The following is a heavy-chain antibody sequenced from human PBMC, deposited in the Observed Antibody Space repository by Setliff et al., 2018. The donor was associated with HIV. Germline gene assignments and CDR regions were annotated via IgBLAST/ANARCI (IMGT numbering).Heavy chain of an antibody. D-gene: IGHD3-3*01. CDR3: ARARTRQYWSESLGT. Sequence: GASLRLSCAASGFTFDHYGMHWVRQAPGKGLEWVAGISHDGSEKHYADFVKGRLSISRWNARNTVYLNINSLRPEVTATYYCARARTRQYWSESLGTWGQGTLVTVSS. J-gene: IGHJ4*02. V-gene: IGHV3-30*03. CDR1: GFTFDHYG. CDR2: ISHDGSEK.